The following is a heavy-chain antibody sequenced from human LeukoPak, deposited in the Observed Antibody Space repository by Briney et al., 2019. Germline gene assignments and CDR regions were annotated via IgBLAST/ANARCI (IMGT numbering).Heavy chain of an antibody. J-gene: IGHJ4*02. Sequence: SETLSLTCAVYGGSFSGYYWSWIRQPPGKGLEWIGEINHSGSTNYNPSLKSRVTMSVDTSKNQFSLKLSSVTAADTAVYYCARYCSSTSCHYFDYWGQGTLVTVSS. CDR3: ARYCSSTSCHYFDY. V-gene: IGHV4-34*01. CDR1: GGSFSGYY. D-gene: IGHD2-2*01. CDR2: INHSGST.